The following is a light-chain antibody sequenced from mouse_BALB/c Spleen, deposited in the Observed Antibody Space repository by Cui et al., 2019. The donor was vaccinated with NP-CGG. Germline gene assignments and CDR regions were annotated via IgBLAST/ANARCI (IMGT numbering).Light chain of an antibody. CDR3: ALWYSNHWV. CDR2: GTN. CDR1: TGAVTTSNY. V-gene: IGLV1*01. J-gene: IGLJ1*01. Sequence: VVTQESALTTSPGETVTLTCRSSTGAVTTSNYANWVQENPDHLFTGLIGGTNYRAPGVPARFSGSLIGDKAALTITGAQTEDETIYFCALWYSNHWVFGGGTKLTVL.